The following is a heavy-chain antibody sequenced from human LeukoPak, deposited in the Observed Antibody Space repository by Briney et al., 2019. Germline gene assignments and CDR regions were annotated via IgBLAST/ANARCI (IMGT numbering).Heavy chain of an antibody. CDR1: GFTFSDYY. D-gene: IGHD6-13*01. CDR2: ISTTSGFT. J-gene: IGHJ4*02. Sequence: PGGSLRLSCAASGFTFSDYYMSWIRQAPGKGLEWISYISTTSGFTKYADSVKGRFTISRDNSKNTLYLQMSSLRAEDTAVYYCVRDSAAAGTFIDYWGQGTLVTVSS. V-gene: IGHV3-11*06. CDR3: VRDSAAAGTFIDY.